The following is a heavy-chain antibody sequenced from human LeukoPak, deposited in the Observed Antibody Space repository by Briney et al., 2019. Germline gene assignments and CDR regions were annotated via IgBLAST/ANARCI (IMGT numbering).Heavy chain of an antibody. CDR3: ARAREGGYSYEIDY. CDR1: GFTFSSYA. D-gene: IGHD5-18*01. CDR2: ISGSGGST. J-gene: IGHJ4*02. V-gene: IGHV3-23*01. Sequence: PGGSLRLSCAASGFTFSSYAMSWVRQAPGKGLEWVSAISGSGGSTYYADSVKGRFTISRDNSKNTLYLQMNSLRAEDTAVYYCARAREGGYSYEIDYWGQGTLVTVSS.